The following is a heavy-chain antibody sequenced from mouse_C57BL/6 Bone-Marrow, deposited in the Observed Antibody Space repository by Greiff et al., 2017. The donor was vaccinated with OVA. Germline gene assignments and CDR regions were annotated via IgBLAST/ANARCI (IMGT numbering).Heavy chain of an antibody. CDR2: ISYDGSN. CDR3: ARDRFITTVNWYFDV. J-gene: IGHJ1*03. CDR1: GYSITSGYY. D-gene: IGHD1-1*01. Sequence: VQLKESGPGLVKPSQSLSLTCSVTGYSITSGYYWNWIRQFPGNKLEWMGYISYDGSNNYNPSLKNRISITRDTSKNQFFLKLNSVTTEDTATYYCARDRFITTVNWYFDVWGTGTTVTVSS. V-gene: IGHV3-6*01.